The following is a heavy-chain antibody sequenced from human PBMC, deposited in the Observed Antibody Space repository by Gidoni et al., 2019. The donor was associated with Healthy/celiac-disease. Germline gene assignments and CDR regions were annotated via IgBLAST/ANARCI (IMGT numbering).Heavy chain of an antibody. J-gene: IGHJ4*02. CDR3: ASLEYPYGAQDY. V-gene: IGHV3-11*01. Sequence: GRFTISRDNAKNSLYLQMNSLRAEDTAVYYCASLEYPYGAQDYWGQGTLVTVSS. D-gene: IGHD4-17*01.